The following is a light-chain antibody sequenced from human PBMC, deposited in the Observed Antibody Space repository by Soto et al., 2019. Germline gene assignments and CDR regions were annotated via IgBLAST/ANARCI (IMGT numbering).Light chain of an antibody. CDR2: KAS. CDR1: QSISSW. CDR3: QQYSDNWT. V-gene: IGKV1-5*03. J-gene: IGKJ1*01. Sequence: DIQMTQSPSTLSASVGDRVTITCRASQSISSWLAWYQQKPGTAPKLLIYKASTLQSGVPSRFSGSGSGTEFTLTISSLQPDDFATYYCQQYSDNWTFGQGNKVDIK.